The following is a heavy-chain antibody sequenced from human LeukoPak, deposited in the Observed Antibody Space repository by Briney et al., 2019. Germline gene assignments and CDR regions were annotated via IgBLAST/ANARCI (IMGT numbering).Heavy chain of an antibody. CDR1: GSIFTSYW. CDR2: IEPGECEN. V-gene: IGHV5-51*01. CDR3: ARRGGSYGLDY. D-gene: IGHD1-26*01. Sequence: GGARQIYGKGSGSIFTSYWIGWVGQLPGKEGEGMGSIEPGECENRDSPSFQGQITISADKSTSTAYLQWSSLKASDTAMYYCARRGGSYGLDYWGQGTLVTVSS. J-gene: IGHJ4*02.